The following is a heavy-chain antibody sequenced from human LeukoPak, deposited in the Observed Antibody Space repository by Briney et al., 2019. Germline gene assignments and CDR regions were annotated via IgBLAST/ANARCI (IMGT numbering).Heavy chain of an antibody. D-gene: IGHD3-3*01. Sequence: GRSLRLSCAASGFXFSSYGMXWXXXAPGXGLEWVXXISYDGSNKYYAGSVKGRFTISRDNSKNTLYLQMNSLRAEDTAVYYCARDRSGVVTAYNWFDPWGQGTLVTVSS. CDR2: ISYDGSNK. J-gene: IGHJ5*02. V-gene: IGHV3-30*03. CDR1: GFXFSSYG. CDR3: ARDRSGVVTAYNWFDP.